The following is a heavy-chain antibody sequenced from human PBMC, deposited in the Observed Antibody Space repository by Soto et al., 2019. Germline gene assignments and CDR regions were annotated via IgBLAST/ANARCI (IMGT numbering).Heavy chain of an antibody. Sequence: EVQLVESGGGLVQPGRSLRLSCTASGFTFGDYAMSWVRQAPGKGLEWVGFIRSKAYGGTTEYAASVKGRFTISRDDSKSIAYLQMNSLKTEDTAVYYCSGAVLRFLEWSYYYFDYWGHGTLVTVSS. CDR2: IRSKAYGGTT. CDR1: GFTFGDYA. CDR3: SGAVLRFLEWSYYYFDY. V-gene: IGHV3-49*04. J-gene: IGHJ4*01. D-gene: IGHD3-3*01.